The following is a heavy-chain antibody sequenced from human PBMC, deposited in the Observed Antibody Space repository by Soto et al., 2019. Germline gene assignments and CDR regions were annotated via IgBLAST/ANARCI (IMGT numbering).Heavy chain of an antibody. CDR3: AKGVPSSTAPGHFDY. CDR1: GFTFDIFA. J-gene: IGHJ4*02. Sequence: HPGGSLRLSCEASGFTFDIFAMSWVRQAPGKGLEWVSTISGSGGPSYYADSVKGRFTISRGSSEKTLYLQMNSLTADDTAVYYCAKGVPSSTAPGHFDYWGQGILVTVSS. CDR2: ISGSGGPS. V-gene: IGHV3-23*01. D-gene: IGHD3-3*02.